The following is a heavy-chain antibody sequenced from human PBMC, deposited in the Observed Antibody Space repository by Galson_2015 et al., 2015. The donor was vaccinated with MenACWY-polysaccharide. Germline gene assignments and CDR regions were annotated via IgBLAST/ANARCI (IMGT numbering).Heavy chain of an antibody. CDR3: VGDSYHTC. J-gene: IGHJ4*02. Sequence: SLRLSCAASGLRISGHWMHWVRQAPGKGLEWVSVLYTAGTTSYADSVKGRFTISRDDSKNTLYLQMNSLRVEDTAVYYCVGDSYHTCWGQGTLVIVS. D-gene: IGHD3-16*01. V-gene: IGHV3-53*01. CDR2: LYTAGTT. CDR1: GLRISGHW.